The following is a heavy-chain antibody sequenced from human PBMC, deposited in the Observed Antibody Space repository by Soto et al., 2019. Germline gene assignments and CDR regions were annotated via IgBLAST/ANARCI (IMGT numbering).Heavy chain of an antibody. CDR2: VNPNSGGT. V-gene: IGHV1-2*02. CDR3: ARVSNYYDSSGYYEFDY. CDR1: GYTFTGYY. J-gene: IGHJ4*02. Sequence: EASVKVSCKASGYTFTGYYMHWVRQAPGQGLEWMGWVNPNSGGTNYAQKFQGRVTMTRDTSISTAYMELSRLRSDDTAVYYCARVSNYYDSSGYYEFDYWGQGTLVTVSS. D-gene: IGHD3-22*01.